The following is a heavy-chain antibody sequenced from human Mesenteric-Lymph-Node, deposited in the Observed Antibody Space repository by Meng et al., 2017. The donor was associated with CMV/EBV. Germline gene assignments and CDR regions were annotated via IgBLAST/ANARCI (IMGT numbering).Heavy chain of an antibody. J-gene: IGHJ5*02. V-gene: IGHV4-59*02. CDR1: GASVSSYY. Sequence: STVSGASVSSYYWSWIRQPPGKGLEWVGYMFYSGITKYNPSLKSRVTISVDTSKNQFSLRLSSVTAADTAVYYCARDIGGIIGRFDPWGQGTLVTVSS. CDR2: MFYSGIT. CDR3: ARDIGGIIGRFDP. D-gene: IGHD3-16*01.